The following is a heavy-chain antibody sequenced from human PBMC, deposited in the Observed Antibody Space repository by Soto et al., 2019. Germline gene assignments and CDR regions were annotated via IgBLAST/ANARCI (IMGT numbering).Heavy chain of an antibody. CDR1: GFTFSSYG. CDR3: ATSYDFWSGRHLEGYYYYGMDV. V-gene: IGHV3-33*01. J-gene: IGHJ6*02. CDR2: IWYDGSNK. Sequence: GGSLRLSCAASGFTFSSYGMHWVRQAPGKGLEWVAVIWYDGSNKYYADSVKGRFTISRANSKKTLYVQMNSLRAEDTAVYYCATSYDFWSGRHLEGYYYYGMDVWGQGTTVTVSS. D-gene: IGHD3-3*01.